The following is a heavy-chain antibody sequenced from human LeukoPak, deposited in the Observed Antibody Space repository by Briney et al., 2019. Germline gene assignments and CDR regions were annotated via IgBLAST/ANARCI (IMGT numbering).Heavy chain of an antibody. CDR2: IHYRGST. V-gene: IGHV4-31*03. CDR3: ARTITIFGALGYFDY. J-gene: IGHJ4*02. Sequence: PSQTLSLTCTVSGGSISSGGSVNSGGYYWTWICQHPGKGLEWIGNIHYRGSTYSNPSLRSRVTISVATSKNQFSLKVSSVTAADTAVYFCARTITIFGALGYFDYWGQGTLVTVSS. D-gene: IGHD3-3*01. CDR1: GGSISSGGSVNSGGYY.